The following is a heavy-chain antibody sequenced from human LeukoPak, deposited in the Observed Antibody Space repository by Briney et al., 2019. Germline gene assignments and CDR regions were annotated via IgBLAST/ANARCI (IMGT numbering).Heavy chain of an antibody. CDR3: ARDWGSDY. J-gene: IGHJ4*02. V-gene: IGHV3-48*03. CDR1: GFTFSNYE. Sequence: GGSLRLSCAASGFTFSNYEMKWVRQAPGKGLEWLSYISSSGTTISYADSVKDRFTISRDNTKNSLYLQMNGLRDDDTALYYCARDWGSDYWGQGTLVTVSS. CDR2: ISSSGTTI. D-gene: IGHD3-16*01.